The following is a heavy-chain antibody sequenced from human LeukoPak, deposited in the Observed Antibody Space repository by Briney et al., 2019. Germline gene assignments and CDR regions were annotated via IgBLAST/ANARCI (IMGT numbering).Heavy chain of an antibody. CDR3: AKDSAWLSAYLFDY. Sequence: GGSLRLSCAASGFTFSSYSMDWVRQAPGKGLEWVSSISSGSSYMFYADSVKGRFTISRDNSKNTLYLQMNSLRAEDTAVYYCAKDSAWLSAYLFDYWGQGTLVTVSS. CDR1: GFTFSSYS. V-gene: IGHV3-21*01. CDR2: ISSGSSYM. J-gene: IGHJ4*02. D-gene: IGHD6-19*01.